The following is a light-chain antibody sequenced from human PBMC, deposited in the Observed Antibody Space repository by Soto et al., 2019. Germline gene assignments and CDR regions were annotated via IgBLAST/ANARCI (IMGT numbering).Light chain of an antibody. CDR2: GVS. V-gene: IGKV3-20*01. CDR3: QQYGSSPQT. J-gene: IGKJ5*01. Sequence: IVLTQSPGTLSLSPGERATFSCRASQSVSGTYLAWYQQRPGQASRLLIYGVSSRATGIPDRFSGSGSGADFTLTISRLEPEDFAVYYCQQYGSSPQTFGQGTRLEIK. CDR1: QSVSGTY.